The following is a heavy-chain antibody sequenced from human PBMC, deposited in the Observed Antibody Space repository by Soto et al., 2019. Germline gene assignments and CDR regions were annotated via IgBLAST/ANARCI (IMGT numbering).Heavy chain of an antibody. CDR1: GDTFSSYT. V-gene: IGHV1-69*12. CDR2: ITPIFGTV. Sequence: QVQLVQSGAEVKMPGSSVKVSCKASGDTFSSYTFSWVRQAPAQGLEWMGGITPIFGTVNYAQDFQGRVTITADVSTTTAYMDLSSLRSEDTAVYYCAVTSGFYSNWLDPWGQGTLVTVSP. J-gene: IGHJ5*02. D-gene: IGHD5-12*01. CDR3: AVTSGFYSNWLDP.